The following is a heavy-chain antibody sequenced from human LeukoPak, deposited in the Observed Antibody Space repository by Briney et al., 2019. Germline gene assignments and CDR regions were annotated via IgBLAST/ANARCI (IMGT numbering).Heavy chain of an antibody. D-gene: IGHD3-22*01. CDR3: ARGYYDSSGYDPGLGY. Sequence: GASVKVSCKASGYIFTSFYMQWVRQAPGQGLEWMGIINPSGGSTNYAQKFQGRVSMTRDTSTSTVYMELSSLRSEDTAMYWCARGYYDSSGYDPGLGYWGQGTLVTVSS. V-gene: IGHV1-46*01. J-gene: IGHJ4*02. CDR2: INPSGGST. CDR1: GYIFTSFY.